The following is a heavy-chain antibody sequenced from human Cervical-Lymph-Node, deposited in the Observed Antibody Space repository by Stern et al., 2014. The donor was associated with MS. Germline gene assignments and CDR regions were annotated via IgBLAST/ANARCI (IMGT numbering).Heavy chain of an antibody. J-gene: IGHJ5*02. V-gene: IGHV3-33*01. CDR2: LRFDGTNK. CDR3: GGGGGWTLDA. CDR1: GFTLSSHG. Sequence: QVQLVESGGSVVQPGRSLRLSCAVSGFTLSSHGMHWVRQAPGKGLAWGALLRFDGTNKYYADSVKGRFTISRDDSKNTLSLEMNSLRAEDTAFYYCGGGGGWTLDAWGQGTLVTGSS. D-gene: IGHD6-19*01.